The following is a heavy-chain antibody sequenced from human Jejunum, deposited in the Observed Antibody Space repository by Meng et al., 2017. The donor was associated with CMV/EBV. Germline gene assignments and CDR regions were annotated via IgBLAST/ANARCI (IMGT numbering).Heavy chain of an antibody. Sequence: SCTASGYTFTTYYMHWVRQAPGQGLEWMAKINPSGDNTNYAQKFQGRVTMTRDTSTSTVYMELSSLRSEDTAVYYCARSPYSRSSYDYWGQGTLVTVSS. CDR1: GYTFTTYY. CDR3: ARSPYSRSSYDY. D-gene: IGHD6-6*01. V-gene: IGHV1-46*01. CDR2: INPSGDNT. J-gene: IGHJ4*02.